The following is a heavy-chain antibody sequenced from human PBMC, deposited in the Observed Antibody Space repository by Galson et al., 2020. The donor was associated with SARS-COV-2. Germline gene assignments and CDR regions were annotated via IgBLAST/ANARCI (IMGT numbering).Heavy chain of an antibody. CDR1: GFTFSSYW. CDR2: IKQDGSEK. V-gene: IGHV3-7*01. Sequence: GGSLRLSCAASGFTFSSYWMNWVRQAPGKGLEWVANIKQDGSEKYYVDSVKGRFTISRDNAENSLYLQMNSLRAEDTAVYYCASALTWGLLLGYDAFDIWGQGTIVTVSS. J-gene: IGHJ3*02. CDR3: ASALTWGLLLGYDAFDI. D-gene: IGHD3-10*01.